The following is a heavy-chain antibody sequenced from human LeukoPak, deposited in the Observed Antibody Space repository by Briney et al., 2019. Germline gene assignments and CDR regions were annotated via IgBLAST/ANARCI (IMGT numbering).Heavy chain of an antibody. Sequence: ASVKVSCKASGYTFISYYMHWVRQAPGQGLEWMGIIKPSGGSASYAQKFQGRVTMTRDTSTSTVYTELSSLRSEDTAVYYCARVPYDDFWSGYDVDYWGQGTLVTVSS. CDR2: IKPSGGSA. CDR1: GYTFISYY. V-gene: IGHV1-46*01. CDR3: ARVPYDDFWSGYDVDY. D-gene: IGHD3-3*01. J-gene: IGHJ4*02.